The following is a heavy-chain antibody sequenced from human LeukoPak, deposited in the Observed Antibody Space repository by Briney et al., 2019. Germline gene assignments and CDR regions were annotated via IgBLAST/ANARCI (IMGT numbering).Heavy chain of an antibody. CDR3: ARKRPRPETMIVVVPGQREPPYYFDY. D-gene: IGHD3-22*01. V-gene: IGHV4-34*01. CDR1: GGSISGYY. Sequence: PSETLSLTCTVSGGSISGYYWSWIRQPPGKGLEWIGEINHSGSTNYNPSLKSRVTISVDTSKNQFSLKLSSVTAADTAVYYCARKRPRPETMIVVVPGQREPPYYFDYWGQGTLVTVSS. J-gene: IGHJ4*02. CDR2: INHSGST.